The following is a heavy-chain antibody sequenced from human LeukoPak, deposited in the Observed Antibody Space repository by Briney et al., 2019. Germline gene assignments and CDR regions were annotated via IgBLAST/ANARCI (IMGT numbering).Heavy chain of an antibody. J-gene: IGHJ4*02. CDR3: ARVGYYSNYLSASS. CDR2: INHSGST. CDR1: GGSISSGGYY. Sequence: SETLSLTCTVSGGSISSGGYYWSWIRQPPGKGLEWIGEINHSGSTNYNPSLKSRVTISVDTSKNQFSLKLSSVTAADTAVYYCARVGYYSNYLSASSWGQGTLVTVSS. V-gene: IGHV4-39*07. D-gene: IGHD4-11*01.